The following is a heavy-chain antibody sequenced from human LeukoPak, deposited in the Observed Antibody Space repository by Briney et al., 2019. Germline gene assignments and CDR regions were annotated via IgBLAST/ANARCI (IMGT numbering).Heavy chain of an antibody. V-gene: IGHV1-18*04. Sequence: GASVKVSCKASGYTFTSYYMHWVRQAPGQGLEWMGWISAYNGNTNYAQKLQGRVTMTTDTSTSTAYMELRSLRSDDTAVYYCARAGSSSHYYGMDVWGQGTTVTVSS. CDR3: ARAGSSSHYYGMDV. CDR1: GYTFTSYY. J-gene: IGHJ6*02. D-gene: IGHD6-13*01. CDR2: ISAYNGNT.